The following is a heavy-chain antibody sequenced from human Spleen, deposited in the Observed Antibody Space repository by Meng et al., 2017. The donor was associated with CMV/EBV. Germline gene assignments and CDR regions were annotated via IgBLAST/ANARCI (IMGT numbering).Heavy chain of an antibody. CDR1: GFTFDDYG. Sequence: GESLKISCAASGFTFDDYGMSWVRQAPGKGLEWVSGINWNGSSTGYADSVKGRFTISSDNAKNSLYLQMSSLRAEDTAFYYCAKDMSGPEQLVPGLLYGMEVWGQGTTVTVSS. V-gene: IGHV3-20*04. CDR3: AKDMSGPEQLVPGLLYGMEV. D-gene: IGHD6-6*01. CDR2: INWNGSST. J-gene: IGHJ6*02.